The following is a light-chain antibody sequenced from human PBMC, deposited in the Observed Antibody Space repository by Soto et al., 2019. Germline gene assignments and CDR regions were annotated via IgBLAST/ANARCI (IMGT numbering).Light chain of an antibody. Sequence: QSVLTQPASVSGSPGQWITISCTGTNSDGGSYNLVSWYQHHPGKAPKLMVYEGSRRPSGVSNRFSGAKSGNTASLTISGLQAEDEADYFCCSYAGTSGAHWVFGGGTKLTVL. CDR1: NSDGGSYNL. CDR3: CSYAGTSGAHWV. V-gene: IGLV2-23*01. CDR2: EGS. J-gene: IGLJ3*02.